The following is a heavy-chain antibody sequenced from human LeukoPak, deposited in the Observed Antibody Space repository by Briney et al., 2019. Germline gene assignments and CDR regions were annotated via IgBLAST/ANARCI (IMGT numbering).Heavy chain of an antibody. CDR3: AKDLNIEVAGILDY. D-gene: IGHD6-19*01. J-gene: IGHJ4*02. CDR1: GFTFSTYA. Sequence: PGGSLKLSCAASGFTFSTYAMSWVRQAPGQGLEWVSSITGSGGKTYYADSVKGRFTISGDNSKNTLYLQMTSLRAEDTALYYCAKDLNIEVAGILDYWGQGTLVTVSS. V-gene: IGHV3-23*01. CDR2: ITGSGGKT.